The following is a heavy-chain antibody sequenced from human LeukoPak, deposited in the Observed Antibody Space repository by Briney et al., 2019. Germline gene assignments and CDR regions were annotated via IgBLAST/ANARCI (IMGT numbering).Heavy chain of an antibody. Sequence: ASVKVSCKASGYTFTGYYMHWVRQAPGQGLEWMGWINPNSGGTNYAQKFQGRVTMTRDTSISTAYMELSRLRSDDTAVYYCARVRRITILGGFDIWGQGTMVTVSS. CDR3: ARVRRITILGGFDI. D-gene: IGHD3-9*01. J-gene: IGHJ3*02. V-gene: IGHV1-2*02. CDR2: INPNSGGT. CDR1: GYTFTGYY.